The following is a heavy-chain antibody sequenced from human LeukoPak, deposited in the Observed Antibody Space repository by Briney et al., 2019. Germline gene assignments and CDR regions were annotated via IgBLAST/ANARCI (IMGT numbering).Heavy chain of an antibody. J-gene: IGHJ4*02. CDR1: GASICSYY. Sequence: SETLSLTCTVSGASICSYYWTRIRQPPGKGLEWIGYIYYSGSTNYNPSLKSRVTISVDTSKNQVSLRLTSVTAADTAVYYCARAELLWSPGIYYWGQGTLVTVSS. CDR3: ARAELLWSPGIYY. CDR2: IYYSGST. V-gene: IGHV4-59*01. D-gene: IGHD3-10*01.